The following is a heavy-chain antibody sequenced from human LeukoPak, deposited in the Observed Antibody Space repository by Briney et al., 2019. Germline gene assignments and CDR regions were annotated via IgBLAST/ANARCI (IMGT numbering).Heavy chain of an antibody. Sequence: GGSLRLSCAASGFTFSSYSMSWIRQAPGKGLEWVSAISGSGGRTYYADSVKGRFTISRDNSKNTLYLQMNSLRVEDTAIYYCAKDKGYNWSPDAFDIWGQGTMVTVSS. D-gene: IGHD1-1*01. V-gene: IGHV3-23*01. J-gene: IGHJ3*02. CDR2: ISGSGGRT. CDR3: AKDKGYNWSPDAFDI. CDR1: GFTFSSYS.